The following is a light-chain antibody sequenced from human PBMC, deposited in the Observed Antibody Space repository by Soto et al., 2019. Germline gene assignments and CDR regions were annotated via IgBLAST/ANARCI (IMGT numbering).Light chain of an antibody. J-gene: IGKJ3*01. CDR3: EQFRSSSGVT. CDR2: AAS. V-gene: IGKV3-20*01. Sequence: EIVLTQSPGTLSLSPGERATLSCRASQSINNRYLAWYQQKPGQAPRLLIYAASSRATGIPGRFSRSGSGPGFPVTLSRLERVDFAVYYCEQFRSSSGVTFGPGTKVHIQ. CDR1: QSINNRY.